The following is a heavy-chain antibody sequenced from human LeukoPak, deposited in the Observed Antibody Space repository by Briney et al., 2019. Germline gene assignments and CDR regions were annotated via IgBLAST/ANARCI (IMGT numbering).Heavy chain of an antibody. CDR2: INHSGST. D-gene: IGHD5-18*01. CDR3: ARGQYRRDY. J-gene: IGHJ4*02. V-gene: IGHV4-34*01. Sequence: SETLSLTCAVYGGSFSGYYWSWLRQPPGKGLEWIAEINHSGSTNYNPSLKSRVTISIDTPKNQFSLKVSSVTAADTAVYYCARGQYRRDYWGQGTLVTVSS. CDR1: GGSFSGYY.